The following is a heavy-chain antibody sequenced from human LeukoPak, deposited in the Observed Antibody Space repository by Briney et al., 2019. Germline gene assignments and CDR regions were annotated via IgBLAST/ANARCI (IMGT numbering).Heavy chain of an antibody. CDR1: GFTFDDYA. CDR3: AKDGNIAVDYYMDV. D-gene: IGHD6-19*01. V-gene: IGHV3-43D*03. CDR2: ISWDGSYT. J-gene: IGHJ6*03. Sequence: PGGSLRLSCAASGFTFDDYAMHWVRQAPGKGLEWVSLISWDGSYTNYADSVKARFTISRDNSKDSLYLQMNSLRAEDTALYYCAKDGNIAVDYYMDVWGKGTTVTVSS.